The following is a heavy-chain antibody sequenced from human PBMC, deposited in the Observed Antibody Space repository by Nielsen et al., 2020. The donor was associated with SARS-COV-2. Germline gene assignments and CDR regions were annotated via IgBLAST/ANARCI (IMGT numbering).Heavy chain of an antibody. CDR1: GFSLRSSS. CDR2: ISDTGTYM. J-gene: IGHJ4*02. V-gene: IGHV3-21*01. CDR3: ARDQVAAAGNFYFDF. D-gene: IGHD6-13*01. Sequence: GESLKISCAASGFSLRSSSMNWVRQAPGKGLEWVSSISDTGTYMHFADSVSGRFTISRDSAKNSLYLQMDRLKVEDTAVYFCARDQVAAAGNFYFDFWGQGTRVTVSS.